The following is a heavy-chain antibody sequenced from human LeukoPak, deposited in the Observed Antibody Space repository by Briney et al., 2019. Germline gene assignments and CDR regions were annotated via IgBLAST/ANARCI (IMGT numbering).Heavy chain of an antibody. V-gene: IGHV3-13*01. J-gene: IGHJ4*02. CDR3: AAANLRLGELSLYY. D-gene: IGHD3-16*02. Sequence: PGGSLRLSCAASGFTFSSYDMHWVRQATGKGLEWVSAIGTAGDTYYPGSVKGRFTISRENAKNPLYLQMNSLRAGDTAVYYCAAANLRLGELSLYYWGQGTLVTVSS. CDR2: IGTAGDT. CDR1: GFTFSSYD.